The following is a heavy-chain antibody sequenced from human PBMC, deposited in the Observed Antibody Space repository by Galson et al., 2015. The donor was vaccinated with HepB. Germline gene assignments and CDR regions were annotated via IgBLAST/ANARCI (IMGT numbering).Heavy chain of an antibody. J-gene: IGHJ4*02. Sequence: SVKVSCKASGGTFSSYTINWVRQAPGQGLEWMGRIIPSLSITNHAQNLQDRLTITADKSTSTVYMELSSLTADDTAVYYCARGRPSVVFIPPDFDYWGQGTLVTVSS. CDR1: GGTFSSYT. CDR3: ARGRPSVVFIPPDFDY. CDR2: IIPSLSIT. D-gene: IGHD3-22*01. V-gene: IGHV1-69*02.